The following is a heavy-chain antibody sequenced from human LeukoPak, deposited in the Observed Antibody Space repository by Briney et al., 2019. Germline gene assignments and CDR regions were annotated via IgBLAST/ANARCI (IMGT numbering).Heavy chain of an antibody. Sequence: GGSLRLSCAASGFTFSHAWMTWVRQAPGKGLEWVSSITSSSSSIYSADSVKGRLTISRDNAKNSLYLEMNSLRDEDTAVYYCARDLAWGAYWGQGTLVTVSS. CDR3: ARDLAWGAY. CDR2: ITSSSSSI. CDR1: GFTFSHAW. V-gene: IGHV3-21*01. J-gene: IGHJ4*02. D-gene: IGHD4/OR15-4a*01.